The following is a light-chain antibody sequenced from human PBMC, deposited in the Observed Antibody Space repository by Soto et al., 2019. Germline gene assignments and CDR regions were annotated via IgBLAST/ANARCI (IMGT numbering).Light chain of an antibody. V-gene: IGKV1-9*01. CDR2: AAS. J-gene: IGKJ1*01. CDR3: QLLNRYPWT. CDR1: QGISSY. Sequence: DIQLTQSPSFLSASVGDRVTITCRASQGISSYLAWYQQKPGKAPKLLIYAASTLQSGVPSRFSGSGSGTEFTLTISSLQPEDFATYYCQLLNRYPWTFGQGTKVEIK.